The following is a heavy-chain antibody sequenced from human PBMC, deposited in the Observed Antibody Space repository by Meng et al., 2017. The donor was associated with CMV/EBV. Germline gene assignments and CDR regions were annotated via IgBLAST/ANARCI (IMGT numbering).Heavy chain of an antibody. D-gene: IGHD2-2*01. J-gene: IGHJ6*02. Sequence: GESLKISCAASGFTFSSYSMNWARQAPGKGLEWVSYISSSSSTIYYADSVKGRFTISRDNAKNSLYLQMNSLRAEDTAVYYCARDLKGGYCSSTSCYPNYYYYGMDVWGQGTTVTVSS. CDR2: ISSSSSTI. CDR3: ARDLKGGYCSSTSCYPNYYYYGMDV. CDR1: GFTFSSYS. V-gene: IGHV3-48*04.